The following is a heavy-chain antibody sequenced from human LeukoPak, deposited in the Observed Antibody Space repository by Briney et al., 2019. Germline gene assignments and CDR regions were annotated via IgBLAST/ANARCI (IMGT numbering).Heavy chain of an antibody. CDR2: IYYSGST. Sequence: PSETLSLTCTVSGGSISSSSYYWGWIRQPPGKGLEWIGSIYYSGSTYYNPSLKSRVTISVDTSKNQFSLKLSSVTAADTAVYYCAKQTDRDSNYFYYYYSYMDVWAKGPRSPSP. CDR1: GGSISSSSYY. D-gene: IGHD4-11*01. V-gene: IGHV4-39*01. J-gene: IGHJ6*03. CDR3: AKQTDRDSNYFYYYYSYMDV.